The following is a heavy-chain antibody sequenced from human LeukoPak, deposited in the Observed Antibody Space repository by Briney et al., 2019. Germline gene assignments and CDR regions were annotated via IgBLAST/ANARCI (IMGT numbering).Heavy chain of an antibody. CDR2: ISSSGNT. J-gene: IGHJ4*02. D-gene: IGHD3-22*01. CDR3: AKTYYYDSSGYYFDY. V-gene: IGHV3-23*01. Sequence: PGGSLRLSCAASGFTFSRSAMTWVRQTPGKGLDWVSSISSSGNTYYADSVKGRFTISRDNSKNTLYLQMNSLRAEDTAVYYCAKTYYYDSSGYYFDYWGQGTLVTVSS. CDR1: GFTFSRSA.